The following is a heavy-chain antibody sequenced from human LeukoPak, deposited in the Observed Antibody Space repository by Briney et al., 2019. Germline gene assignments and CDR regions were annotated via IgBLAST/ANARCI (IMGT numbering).Heavy chain of an antibody. V-gene: IGHV1-46*01. J-gene: IGHJ3*02. CDR2: INPSGGST. CDR1: GYTFTSYY. CDR3: ARLSGPITMVRGVKDAFDI. D-gene: IGHD3-10*01. Sequence: GASVKVSCKASGYTFTSYYMHWVRQAPGQGLEWMGIINPSGGSTSYAQKFQGRVTMTTDTSTTTAYMELRSLRSDDTAVYYCARLSGPITMVRGVKDAFDIWGQGTMVTVSS.